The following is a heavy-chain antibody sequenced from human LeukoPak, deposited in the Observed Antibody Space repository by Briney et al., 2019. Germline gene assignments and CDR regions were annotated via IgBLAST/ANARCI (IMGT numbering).Heavy chain of an antibody. Sequence: SETLSLTCAVSGASISSYFWSWIRQPPGKGLEWIGYIYYSGSTNYNPSLKSRVTISIDTSKTQFSLRLSSATAADTAVYYCARGYYYFDYWGQGTLVTVSS. J-gene: IGHJ4*02. D-gene: IGHD2-15*01. CDR2: IYYSGST. CDR3: ARGYYYFDY. V-gene: IGHV4-59*08. CDR1: GASISSYF.